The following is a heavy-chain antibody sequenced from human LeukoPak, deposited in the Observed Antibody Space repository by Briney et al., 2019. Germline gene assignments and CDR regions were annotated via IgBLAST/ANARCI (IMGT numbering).Heavy chain of an antibody. J-gene: IGHJ3*02. V-gene: IGHV3-23*01. Sequence: PGGSLRLSCVGSGFTFSSYAINWVRQAPGKGLEWVSVIGATGSTAFYTDSVKGRLTISRDNSINTLFLQMNSVRAEDTAVYYCAKRRTDGHESFDIWGQGTMVTVSS. CDR1: GFTFSSYA. CDR3: AKRRTDGHESFDI. CDR2: IGATGSTA. D-gene: IGHD2-8*01.